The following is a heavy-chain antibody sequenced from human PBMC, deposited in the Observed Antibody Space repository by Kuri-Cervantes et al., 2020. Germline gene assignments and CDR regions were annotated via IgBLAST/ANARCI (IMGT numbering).Heavy chain of an antibody. V-gene: IGHV1-45*02. CDR3: ARAGTYGSGSSLPLDY. CDR1: GGTFTYRY. J-gene: IGHJ4*02. D-gene: IGHD3-10*01. CDR2: ITPFNGNT. Sequence: SVKVSCKASGGTFTYRYLHRVRQAPGQALEWMGWITPFNGNTNYAQKFQDRVTITRDRSMSTAYMELSSLRSEDTAVYYCARAGTYGSGSSLPLDYWGQGTLVTVSS.